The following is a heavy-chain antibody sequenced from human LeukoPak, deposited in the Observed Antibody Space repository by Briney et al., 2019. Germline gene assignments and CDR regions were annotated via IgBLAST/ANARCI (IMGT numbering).Heavy chain of an antibody. D-gene: IGHD6-19*01. V-gene: IGHV1-69*04. Sequence: SVKVSCKASGGTFSSYAISWVRQAPGQGLEWMGRIIPILGIANYAQKFQGRVTMTRNTSISTAYMELSSLRSEDTAVYYCASIAVAGTAEFDYWGQGTLVTVSS. CDR3: ASIAVAGTAEFDY. CDR2: IIPILGIA. J-gene: IGHJ4*02. CDR1: GGTFSSYA.